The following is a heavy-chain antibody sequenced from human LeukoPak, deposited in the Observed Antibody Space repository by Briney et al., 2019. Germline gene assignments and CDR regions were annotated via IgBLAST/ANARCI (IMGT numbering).Heavy chain of an antibody. Sequence: SETLSLTCTVSGGSTSSYYWSWIRQPPGNGLEWIGYIYYSGSTNYNPSLKSRVTISVDTSKNQFSLKLSSVTAADTAVYYCARDGLPATVKEEGAFDIWGQGTMVTVSS. V-gene: IGHV4-59*01. CDR3: ARDGLPATVKEEGAFDI. CDR1: GGSTSSYY. D-gene: IGHD4-11*01. CDR2: IYYSGST. J-gene: IGHJ3*02.